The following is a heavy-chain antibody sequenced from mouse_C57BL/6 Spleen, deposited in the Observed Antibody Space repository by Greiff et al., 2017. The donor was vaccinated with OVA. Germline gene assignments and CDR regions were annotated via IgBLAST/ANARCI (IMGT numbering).Heavy chain of an antibody. CDR3: ARTGAKRGKTWFAY. Sequence: EVQLQQSGPELVKPGASVKLPCKASGYTFTDYNMDWVKQSHGTSLEWIGDINPNNGGTIYNQKFKGKATLTVDKSSSTAYMELRSLTSEDTAVDYGARTGAKRGKTWFAYWGQGTLVTVSA. CDR2: INPNNGGT. CDR1: GYTFTDYN. J-gene: IGHJ3*01. V-gene: IGHV1-18*01.